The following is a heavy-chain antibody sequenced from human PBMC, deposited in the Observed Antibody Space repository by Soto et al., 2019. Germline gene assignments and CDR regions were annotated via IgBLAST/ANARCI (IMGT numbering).Heavy chain of an antibody. V-gene: IGHV1-2*04. CDR2: INPNSGGT. CDR1: GYTFTGYY. Sequence: QVQLVQSGAEVKKPGASVKVSCKASGYTFTGYYMHWVRQAPGQGLEWMGWINPNSGGTNYAQKFQGWVTMTRDTSISTAYMELSRLRSDDTAVYYCARGYCSGGSCYGDWFDPWGQGTLVTVSS. D-gene: IGHD2-15*01. CDR3: ARGYCSGGSCYGDWFDP. J-gene: IGHJ5*02.